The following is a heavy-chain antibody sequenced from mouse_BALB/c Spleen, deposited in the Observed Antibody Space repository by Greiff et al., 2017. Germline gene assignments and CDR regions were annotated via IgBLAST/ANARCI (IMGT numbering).Heavy chain of an antibody. V-gene: IGHV3-8*02. Sequence: VQLKESGPSLVKPSQTLSLTCPVTGDSITSGYWNWIRKFPGNKLEYMGYISYSGSTYYNPSLKSRISITRDTSKNQYYLQLNSVTTEDTATYYCARSRTTATGAMDYWGQGTSVTVSS. CDR1: GDSITSGY. D-gene: IGHD1-2*01. CDR2: ISYSGST. CDR3: ARSRTTATGAMDY. J-gene: IGHJ4*01.